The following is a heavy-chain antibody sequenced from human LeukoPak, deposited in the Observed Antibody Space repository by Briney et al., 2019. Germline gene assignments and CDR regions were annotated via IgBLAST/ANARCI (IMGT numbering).Heavy chain of an antibody. Sequence: SETLSLTCTVSGGSISSYYWSWIRQPPGKGLEWIGYIYYSGSTNYNPSLKSRVTISVDTSKNQFSLKLSSVTAADTAVYCCAREAGGDPGVWFDPWGQGTLVTVSS. CDR2: IYYSGST. D-gene: IGHD2-21*02. J-gene: IGHJ5*02. CDR3: AREAGGDPGVWFDP. CDR1: GGSISSYY. V-gene: IGHV4-59*01.